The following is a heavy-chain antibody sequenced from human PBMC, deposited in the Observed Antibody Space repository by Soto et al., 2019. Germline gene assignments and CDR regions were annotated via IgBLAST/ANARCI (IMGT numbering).Heavy chain of an antibody. J-gene: IGHJ5*02. V-gene: IGHV3-23*01. CDR2: ISGSGGST. Sequence: GGSLRLSCAASGFTFSSYAMSWVRQAPGKGLEWVSAISGSGGSTYYADSVKGRFTISRDNSKNTLYLQMNSLRAEDTAVYYCEPEETSNYLSWFDTWGQGTLVTVSS. CDR1: GFTFSSYA. CDR3: EPEETSNYLSWFDT. D-gene: IGHD4-4*01.